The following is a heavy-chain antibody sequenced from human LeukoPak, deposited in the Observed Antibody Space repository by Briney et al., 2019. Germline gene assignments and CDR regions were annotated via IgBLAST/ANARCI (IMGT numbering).Heavy chain of an antibody. D-gene: IGHD3-22*01. CDR1: GFTFSSYA. CDR3: AKLCGWHYDSSGSY. Sequence: GGSLRLSCAASGFTFSSYAMSWVRQAPGKGLEWVSALSDSGGSTYYADSVKGRFIISRDNSKNTLYLQMNSLRAEDTAIYYCAKLCGWHYDSSGSYWGQGTLVTVSS. CDR2: LSDSGGST. J-gene: IGHJ4*02. V-gene: IGHV3-23*01.